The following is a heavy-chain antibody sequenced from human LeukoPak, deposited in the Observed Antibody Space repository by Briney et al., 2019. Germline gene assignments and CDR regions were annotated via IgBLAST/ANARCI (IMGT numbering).Heavy chain of an antibody. CDR1: GYSFTSYW. CDR3: ARAGYNWNDGGVAFDI. D-gene: IGHD1-1*01. J-gene: IGHJ3*02. Sequence: GESLKISCKGSGYSFTSYWIGWVRQMPVKGLEWMGIIYPGDSDTRYSPSFQGQVTISADKSISTAYLQWSSLKASDTAMYYCARAGYNWNDGGVAFDIWGQGTMVTVSS. V-gene: IGHV5-51*01. CDR2: IYPGDSDT.